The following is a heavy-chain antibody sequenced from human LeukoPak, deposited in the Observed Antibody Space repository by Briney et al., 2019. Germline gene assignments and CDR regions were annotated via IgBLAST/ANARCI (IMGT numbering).Heavy chain of an antibody. J-gene: IGHJ6*02. CDR1: GYTFTSYG. V-gene: IGHV1-18*01. Sequence: ASVKVSCKASGYTFTSYGISWVRQAPGQGLEWMGWISAYNGNTNYAQKLQGRVTMTTDTSTSTAYMELRSLRSDDTAVYYCARMAVAGTTRYYYYGMDVWGQGTTVTVSS. D-gene: IGHD6-19*01. CDR2: ISAYNGNT. CDR3: ARMAVAGTTRYYYYGMDV.